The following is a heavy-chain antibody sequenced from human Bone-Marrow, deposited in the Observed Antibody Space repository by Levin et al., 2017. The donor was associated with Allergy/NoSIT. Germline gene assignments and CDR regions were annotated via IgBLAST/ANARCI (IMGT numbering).Heavy chain of an antibody. D-gene: IGHD4-17*01. CDR3: ARETTVNTPGDFDF. Sequence: SGGSLRLSCAASGFTLDNFYMSWIRQAPGRGLEWVSYISGGRRYTNHADSVKGRFSISRDHAKNSLYLQMNSLRAEETAVYYCARETTVNTPGDFDFWGQGTMVTVSS. CDR1: GFTLDNFY. V-gene: IGHV3-11*06. J-gene: IGHJ3*01. CDR2: ISGGRRYT.